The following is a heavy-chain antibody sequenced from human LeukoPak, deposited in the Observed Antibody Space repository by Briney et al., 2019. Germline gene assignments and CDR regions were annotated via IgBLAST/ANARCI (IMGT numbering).Heavy chain of an antibody. V-gene: IGHV1-2*02. J-gene: IGHJ3*02. CDR3: ATLWFGEYGDGFDI. D-gene: IGHD3-10*01. CDR1: GYTFTDYY. Sequence: ASVKVSFKASGYTFTDYYMHWVRQAPGQGLEWMGWINPNTGGTNYAQKFQGRVTMIRDTSISTAYMELRGLRPDDTAVYYCATLWFGEYGDGFDIWGQGTMVTVSS. CDR2: INPNTGGT.